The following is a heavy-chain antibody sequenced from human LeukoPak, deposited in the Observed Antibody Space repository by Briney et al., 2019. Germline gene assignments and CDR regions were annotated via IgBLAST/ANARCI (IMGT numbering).Heavy chain of an antibody. CDR3: ARGNRPYGEHEAFDI. Sequence: SETLSLTCAVYAESFSGYYCSWIRQPPRKGLAWIGEIDHSGSTNYNPSLQSRVTISVDTSKNQFSLKVSSVSAADTAVYYCARGNRPYGEHEAFDIWGHGTTVTVSP. D-gene: IGHD3-10*01. CDR1: AESFSGYY. J-gene: IGHJ3*02. V-gene: IGHV4-34*01. CDR2: IDHSGST.